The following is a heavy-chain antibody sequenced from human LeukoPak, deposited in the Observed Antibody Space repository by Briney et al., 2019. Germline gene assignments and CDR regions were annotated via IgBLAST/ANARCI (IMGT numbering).Heavy chain of an antibody. CDR2: INPNSGGT. Sequence: ASVKVSCKASGYTFTGYYMHWVRQAPGQGLEWMGWINPNSGGTNCAQKFQGRVTMTRDTSISTAYMELSRLRSDDTAVYYCARSTLGYPSYYFDYWGQGTLVTVSS. D-gene: IGHD2-2*01. J-gene: IGHJ4*02. V-gene: IGHV1-2*02. CDR3: ARSTLGYPSYYFDY. CDR1: GYTFTGYY.